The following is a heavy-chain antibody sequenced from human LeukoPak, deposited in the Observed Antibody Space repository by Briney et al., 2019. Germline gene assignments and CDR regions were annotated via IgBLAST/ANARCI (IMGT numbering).Heavy chain of an antibody. J-gene: IGHJ3*02. CDR3: AKDPRDILTGDYDAFDI. CDR2: INPSVGSP. Sequence: RASVKVSCKASGYTFTNYCMHWVRQAPGQGLEWMGIINPSVGSPIYAQTFQGRLTMTTDMSTSTVYMELSTLRSDDTAVYFCAKDPRDILTGDYDAFDIWGQGTMVTVSS. CDR1: GYTFTNYC. D-gene: IGHD3-9*01. V-gene: IGHV1-46*01.